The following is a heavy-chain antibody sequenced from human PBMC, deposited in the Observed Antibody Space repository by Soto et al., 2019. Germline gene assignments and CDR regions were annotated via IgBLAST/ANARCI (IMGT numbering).Heavy chain of an antibody. V-gene: IGHV2-26*01. CDR2: IFSSDRK. CDR1: GFSLSSSRMG. J-gene: IGHJ3*02. CDR3: ARIEEGRRSVAVDI. Sequence: QVTLKESGPVLVKPTETLTLTCTVSGFSLSSSRMGVSWIRQPPGKALEWLAHIFSSDRKSYSTSLKNRLTFCKGATKSQVVLAMTNMDPVDTATYYCARIEEGRRSVAVDIWGPGTLVTVSS.